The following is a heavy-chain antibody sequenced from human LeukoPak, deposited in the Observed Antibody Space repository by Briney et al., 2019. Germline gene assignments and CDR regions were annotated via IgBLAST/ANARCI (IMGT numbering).Heavy chain of an antibody. Sequence: SETLSLTCAVSGVSFNDYYWSWVRQSPGKGLEWIGEINHSGYTNDSPSLKSRVTISIDTSRKQFSLSLRSVTVADTAVYYCTRMTTGHDYWGQGTLVTVSS. V-gene: IGHV4-34*01. CDR2: INHSGYT. D-gene: IGHD1-14*01. CDR3: TRMTTGHDY. J-gene: IGHJ4*02. CDR1: GVSFNDYY.